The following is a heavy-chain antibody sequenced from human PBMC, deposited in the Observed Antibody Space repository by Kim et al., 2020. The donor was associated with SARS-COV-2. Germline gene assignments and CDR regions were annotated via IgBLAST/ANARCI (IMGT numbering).Heavy chain of an antibody. V-gene: IGHV3-21*01. CDR2: ISSSSSYI. J-gene: IGHJ6*02. CDR3: ARGSYGDYEETYGMDV. CDR1: GFTFSSYS. D-gene: IGHD4-17*01. Sequence: GGSLRLSCAASGFTFSSYSMNWVRQAPGKGLEWVSSISSSSSYIYYADSVKGRFTISRDNAKNSLYLQMNSLRAEDTAVYYCARGSYGDYEETYGMDVWGQGTTVTVSS.